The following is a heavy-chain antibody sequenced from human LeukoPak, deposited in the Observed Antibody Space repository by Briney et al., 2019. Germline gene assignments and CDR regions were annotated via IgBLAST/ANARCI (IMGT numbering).Heavy chain of an antibody. CDR3: ARYYDFWSGYYYGMEV. Sequence: ASVKVCCKASGYTFTSYGISWVRQAPGQGLEWMGWISAYNGNTNYAQKLQGRVTMTTDTSTSTAYMELRSLRSDDTAVYYCARYYDFWSGYYYGMEVWGQGTTVTASS. V-gene: IGHV1-18*01. D-gene: IGHD3-3*01. CDR2: ISAYNGNT. J-gene: IGHJ6*02. CDR1: GYTFTSYG.